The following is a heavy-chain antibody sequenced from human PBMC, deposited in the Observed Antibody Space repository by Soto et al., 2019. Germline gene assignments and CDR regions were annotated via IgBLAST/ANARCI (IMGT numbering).Heavy chain of an antibody. CDR3: ARERYSYGFDY. Sequence: GGSLRLSCAASGFAVGGFYMNWVRQAPGKGLEWVSVMFTTGTTYYADSVKGRFTISRDDSKNTLYLQMNSLRAEDTAVYYCARERYSYGFDYWGQGTVVTVSS. J-gene: IGHJ4*02. V-gene: IGHV3-53*01. CDR1: GFAVGGFY. D-gene: IGHD5-18*01. CDR2: MFTTGTT.